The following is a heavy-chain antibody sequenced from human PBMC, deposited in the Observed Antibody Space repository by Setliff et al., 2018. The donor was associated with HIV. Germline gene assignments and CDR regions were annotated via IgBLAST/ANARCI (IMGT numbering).Heavy chain of an antibody. Sequence: PSETLSLTCTVSGGSISSSSYYWGWIRQPPGKGLEWIGSIYYSGSTYYNPSLKSRVTISVDTSKNQFSLKLSSVTAADTAVYYCARGRLMGSSVLFFDFWSQGILVTVSS. J-gene: IGHJ4*02. D-gene: IGHD1-26*01. CDR2: IYYSGST. CDR3: ARGRLMGSSVLFFDF. V-gene: IGHV4-39*01. CDR1: GGSISSSSYY.